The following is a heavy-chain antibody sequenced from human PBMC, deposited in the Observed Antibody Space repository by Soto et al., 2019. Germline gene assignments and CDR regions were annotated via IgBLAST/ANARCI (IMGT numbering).Heavy chain of an antibody. CDR3: ATPIVAFY. CDR2: INAGNGNT. V-gene: IGHV1-3*01. CDR1: GYTFTSYA. J-gene: IGHJ4*02. Sequence: ASVKVSCKASGYTFTSYAIHWVRQAPGQRLEWMGWINAGNGNTKYSQKFQGRVIITRDTSAGTAYMELRSLRSEDTAVYYCATPIVAFYWGQGTLVTVSS. D-gene: IGHD5-12*01.